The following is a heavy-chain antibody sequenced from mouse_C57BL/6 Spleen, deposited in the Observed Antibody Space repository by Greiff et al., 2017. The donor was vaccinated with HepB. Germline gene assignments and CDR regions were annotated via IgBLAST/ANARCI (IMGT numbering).Heavy chain of an antibody. Sequence: VKLMESGAELVRPGTSVKVSCKASGYAFTNYLIEWVKQRPGQGLEWIGVINPGSGGTNYNEKFKGKATLTADKSSSTAYMQLSSLTSEDSAVYFCAREDYYGSSYWYFDVWGTGTTVTVSS. J-gene: IGHJ1*03. CDR3: AREDYYGSSYWYFDV. CDR2: INPGSGGT. D-gene: IGHD1-1*01. CDR1: GYAFTNYL. V-gene: IGHV1-54*01.